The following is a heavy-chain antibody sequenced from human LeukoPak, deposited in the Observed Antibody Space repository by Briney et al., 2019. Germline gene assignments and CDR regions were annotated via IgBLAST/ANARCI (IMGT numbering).Heavy chain of an antibody. J-gene: IGHJ4*02. CDR1: GYTFTSYD. CDR2: MNPNSGNT. V-gene: IGHV1-8*01. CDR3: ARRHGRCSDGSCYYPDY. Sequence: ASVKVSCKASGYTFTSYDINWVRQATGQGLEWMGWMNPNSGNTGYAQKFQGRVTMSRNSSITTAYMELSSLRSEDTAVYYCARRHGRCSDGSCYYPDYWGQGTLVTVSS. D-gene: IGHD2-15*01.